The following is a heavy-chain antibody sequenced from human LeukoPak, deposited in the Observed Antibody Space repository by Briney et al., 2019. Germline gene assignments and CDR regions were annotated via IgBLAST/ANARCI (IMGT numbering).Heavy chain of an antibody. CDR1: GYTFTTPG. D-gene: IGHD1-26*01. Sequence: ASVKVSCKASGYTFTTPGINWVRQAPGQGLEWMGWISGYNAATDYAQKIRGRVTMTIDTSTSTAYLDLSNLRSDDTAVYYCARYAIDGYSDVWGQGTLVTVSS. V-gene: IGHV1-18*01. CDR3: ARYAIDGYSDV. CDR2: ISGYNAAT. J-gene: IGHJ4*02.